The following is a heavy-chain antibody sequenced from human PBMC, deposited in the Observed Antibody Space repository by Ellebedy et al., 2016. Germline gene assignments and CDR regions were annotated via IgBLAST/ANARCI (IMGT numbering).Heavy chain of an antibody. Sequence: GGSLRLSCAASGFTFSNAWMSWVRQAPGKGLEWVGRIKSKTDGGTTDYAAPVKGRFTISRDDFKNSVYLQMNSLKTEDTAVYYCARGMRYSSGWYGEDYWGQGTLVTVSP. J-gene: IGHJ4*01. CDR1: GFTFSNAW. CDR2: IKSKTDGGTT. CDR3: ARGMRYSSGWYGEDY. V-gene: IGHV3-15*01. D-gene: IGHD6-19*01.